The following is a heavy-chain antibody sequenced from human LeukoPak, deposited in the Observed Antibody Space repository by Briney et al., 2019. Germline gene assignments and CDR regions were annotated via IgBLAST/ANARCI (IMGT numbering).Heavy chain of an antibody. D-gene: IGHD3-9*01. V-gene: IGHV1-18*04. CDR2: ISAYNGNT. CDR3: ARESLPYYDILTGYYQSGFCDC. J-gene: IGHJ4*02. CDR1: GYTFTSYG. Sequence: ASVKVSCKASGYTFTSYGISWVRQAPGQGLEWMGWISAYNGNTNYAQKLQGRVTMTTDTSTSTAYMELRSLRSDDTAVYYCARESLPYYDILTGYYQSGFCDCWGQGTLVTVSS.